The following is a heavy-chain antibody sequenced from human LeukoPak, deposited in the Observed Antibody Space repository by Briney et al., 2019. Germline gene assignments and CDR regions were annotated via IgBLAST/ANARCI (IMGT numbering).Heavy chain of an antibody. D-gene: IGHD6-13*01. CDR1: GYTFTGYY. CDR2: INPNSGGT. Sequence: ASVKVSCKASGYTFTGYYMHWVRQAPGQGLEWMGWINPNSGGTNYAQKFQGRVTMTRDTSISTVYMELSRLRSDDTAVYYCARDSRIAAAGGPYYYYYYMDVWGKGTTVTVSS. V-gene: IGHV1-2*02. J-gene: IGHJ6*03. CDR3: ARDSRIAAAGGPYYYYYYMDV.